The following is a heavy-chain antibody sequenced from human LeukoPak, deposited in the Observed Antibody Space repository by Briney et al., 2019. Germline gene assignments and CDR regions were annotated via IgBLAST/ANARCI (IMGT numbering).Heavy chain of an antibody. J-gene: IGHJ4*02. CDR1: GFTFSSYA. CDR3: ARGGLWAAAGNIDY. D-gene: IGHD6-13*01. V-gene: IGHV3-30-3*01. CDR2: ISYDGSNK. Sequence: GGSLRLSCAASGFTFSSYAIHWVRQAPGKGLEWVAAISYDGSNKYYADSVKGRFTISRDNSKNTLYLQMNSLRAEDTAVYYCARGGLWAAAGNIDYWGQGTLVTVSS.